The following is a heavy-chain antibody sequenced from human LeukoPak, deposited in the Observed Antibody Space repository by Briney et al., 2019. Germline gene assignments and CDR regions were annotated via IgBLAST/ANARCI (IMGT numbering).Heavy chain of an antibody. Sequence: SETLSLTCTVSGGSITSGSYYWSWIRQPAGKGLEWIGHIYTSGSTYYNASLKSQVSISIDTSKNQFSLRLTSVTAADTAVYYCARQTGSGLFILPGGQGTLVTVSS. V-gene: IGHV4-61*09. J-gene: IGHJ4*02. CDR3: ARQTGSGLFILP. D-gene: IGHD3/OR15-3a*01. CDR2: IYTSGST. CDR1: GGSITSGSYY.